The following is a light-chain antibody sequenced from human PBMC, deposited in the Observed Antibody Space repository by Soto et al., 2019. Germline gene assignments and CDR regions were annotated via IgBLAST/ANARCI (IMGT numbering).Light chain of an antibody. CDR1: NNDVGGYKL. CDR3: WSYAGNTIFV. CDR2: EGS. J-gene: IGLJ2*01. V-gene: IGLV2-23*03. Sequence: QSALTQPDSVSGSPGQSITISCTGTNNDVGGYKLVSWYQQHLGKVPKVVIYEGSKRPSGVSNRFSGSKSGNTASLTISGLQAEDEAYYYCWSYAGNTIFVFGGGTKLTVL.